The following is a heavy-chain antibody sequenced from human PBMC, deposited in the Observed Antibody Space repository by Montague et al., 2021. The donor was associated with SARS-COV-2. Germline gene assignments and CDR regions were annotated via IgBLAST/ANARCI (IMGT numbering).Heavy chain of an antibody. J-gene: IGHJ3*02. CDR1: GASVSSSD. CDR2: FYSVGST. Sequence: SETLSLTCTASGASVSSSDWGWIRQSPGKGLEWIAYFYSVGSTDYNPSLKSRVTISRDTSKNQFSLKVRSVTAADTAIYYCARETMTADAFDIRGQGTMVTVSS. D-gene: IGHD1-14*01. CDR3: ARETMTADAFDI. V-gene: IGHV4-59*02.